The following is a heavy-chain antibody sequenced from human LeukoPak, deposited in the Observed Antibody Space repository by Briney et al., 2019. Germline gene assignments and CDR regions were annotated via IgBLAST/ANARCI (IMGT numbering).Heavy chain of an antibody. CDR1: GGTFSSYA. Sequence: SVKVSCKASGGTFSSYAISWVRQAPGQGLEWMGGIIPIFGTANYAQKFQGRVTITTDESTSTAYLELSSLRSEDTAVYYCARGDGDPSSELGHWGQGTLVTVSS. V-gene: IGHV1-69*05. J-gene: IGHJ4*02. CDR2: IIPIFGTA. D-gene: IGHD1-26*01. CDR3: ARGDGDPSSELGH.